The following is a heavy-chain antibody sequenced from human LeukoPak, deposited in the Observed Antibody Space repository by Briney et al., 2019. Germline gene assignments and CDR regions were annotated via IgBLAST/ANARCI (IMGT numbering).Heavy chain of an antibody. V-gene: IGHV1-3*01. CDR2: INAGNGNT. Sequence: ASVKVSCKASGYTFTSYAMHWVRQAPGQRLEWMGWINAGNGNTKYSQKFQGRVTITRDTSASTAYMELSSLRSEDTAVYYCAREDHYDFWSGYFQKSYYYYGMDVWAKGPRSPSP. D-gene: IGHD3-3*01. CDR1: GYTFTSYA. J-gene: IGHJ6*02. CDR3: AREDHYDFWSGYFQKSYYYYGMDV.